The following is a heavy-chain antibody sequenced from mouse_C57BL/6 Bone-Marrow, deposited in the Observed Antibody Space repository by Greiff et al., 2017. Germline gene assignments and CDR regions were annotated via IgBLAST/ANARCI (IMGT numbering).Heavy chain of an antibody. J-gene: IGHJ2*01. Sequence: QVQLQQPGAELVRPGTSVKLSCKASGYTFTSYWLHWVKQRPGQGLEWIGVIDPSDSYTNYNQKFKGKTPLTVDTSSRTAYMQLSSLTSEDSAVYYCAGDYYGSRWGYWGQGTTLTVSS. CDR2: IDPSDSYT. D-gene: IGHD1-1*01. CDR1: GYTFTSYW. V-gene: IGHV1-59*01. CDR3: AGDYYGSRWGY.